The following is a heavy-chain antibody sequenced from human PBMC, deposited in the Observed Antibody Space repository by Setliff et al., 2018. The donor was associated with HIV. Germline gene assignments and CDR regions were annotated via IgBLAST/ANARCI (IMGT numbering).Heavy chain of an antibody. Sequence: GGSLRLSCVASGFTFSDYSMNWVRQAPGKGLEWVSYINNISSTISYADSVKGRFTISRDNAKSSLYLQMNSLRAEDTAVYYCAKGSPRYDSRGHPDSWGQGTLVTVSS. J-gene: IGHJ4*02. CDR1: GFTFSDYS. V-gene: IGHV3-48*01. CDR3: AKGSPRYDSRGHPDS. CDR2: INNISSTI. D-gene: IGHD3-22*01.